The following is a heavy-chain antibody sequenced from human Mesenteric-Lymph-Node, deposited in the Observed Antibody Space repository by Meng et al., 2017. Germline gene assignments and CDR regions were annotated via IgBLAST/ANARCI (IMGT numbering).Heavy chain of an antibody. Sequence: GESLKISCAASGFIFIRYSMNWVRQAPGKGLEWVSGIDSGGSGTYYADSVKGRFTISRDNAKNSLYLQMNTLRAEDTAVYYCARDPGWGSLDYWGQGTLVTVSS. CDR1: GFIFIRYS. V-gene: IGHV3-21*01. CDR2: IDSGGSGT. D-gene: IGHD7-27*01. CDR3: ARDPGWGSLDY. J-gene: IGHJ4*02.